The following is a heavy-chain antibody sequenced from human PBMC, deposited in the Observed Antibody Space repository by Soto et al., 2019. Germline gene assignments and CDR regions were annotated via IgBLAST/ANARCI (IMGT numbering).Heavy chain of an antibody. D-gene: IGHD6-19*01. CDR2: IYSGGST. J-gene: IGHJ4*02. CDR1: GFTVSSNY. CDR3: ASVNGGWDFDY. Sequence: GGSLRLSCAASGFTVSSNYMSWVRQAPGKGLEWVSVIYSGGSTYYADSVKGRFTISRDNSKNTLYLQMNSLRAEDTAVYYCASVNGGWDFDYWGQGTLVTVSS. V-gene: IGHV3-53*01.